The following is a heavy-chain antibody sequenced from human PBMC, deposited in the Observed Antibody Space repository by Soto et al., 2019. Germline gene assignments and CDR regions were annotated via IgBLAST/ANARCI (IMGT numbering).Heavy chain of an antibody. V-gene: IGHV2-5*02. CDR2: IYWDDDK. CDR1: GFSLSSSGVG. CDR3: AHRRDRPEFDS. J-gene: IGHJ4*02. Sequence: QITLKESGPTLVKPTQTLTLTCTFSGFSLSSSGVGVGWIRQPPRKALEWLALIYWDDDKRYSPSLKNRLTITKDTSKNQVVLTMTNMDAVDTATYYCAHRRDRPEFDSWGQGTLVTVSS.